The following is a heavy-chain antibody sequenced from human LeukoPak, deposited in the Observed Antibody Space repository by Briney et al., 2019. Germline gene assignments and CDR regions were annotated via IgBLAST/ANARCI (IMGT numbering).Heavy chain of an antibody. CDR1: GGTFSSYA. D-gene: IGHD6-6*01. CDR3: ARGPFHSSSSDFDY. V-gene: IGHV1-69*04. J-gene: IGHJ4*02. Sequence: ASVKVSCKASGGTFSSYAISWVRQAPGQGREWMGRIIPILGIANYAQKFQGRVTITADKSTSTAYMELSSLRSEDTAVYYCARGPFHSSSSDFDYWGQGTLVTVSS. CDR2: IIPILGIA.